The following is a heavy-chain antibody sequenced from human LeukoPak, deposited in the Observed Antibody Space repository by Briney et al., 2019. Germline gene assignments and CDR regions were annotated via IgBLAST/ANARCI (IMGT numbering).Heavy chain of an antibody. CDR3: ARALYSYGSPGAFDI. CDR1: GFTLSSNY. Sequence: GGSLRLSCAASGFTLSSNYMTWVRQAPGKGLEWVSVIYSGGSTYYADSVKGRLTISRDNSQNTLYLQMNSLRAEDTAVYYCARALYSYGSPGAFDIWGQGTMVTVSS. J-gene: IGHJ3*02. V-gene: IGHV3-53*01. CDR2: IYSGGST. D-gene: IGHD5-18*01.